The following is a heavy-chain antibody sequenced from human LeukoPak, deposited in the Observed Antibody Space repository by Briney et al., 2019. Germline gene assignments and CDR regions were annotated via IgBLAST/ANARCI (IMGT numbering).Heavy chain of an antibody. Sequence: ASVKVSCKASGYTFTSYGISWVRQAPGQGLEWMGWISAYNGNTNYAQKLQGRVTMTTDTSTSTAYMELRSLRSDDTAVYYCARDRQGIANPAVAGSPDYWGQGTLVTVSS. D-gene: IGHD6-19*01. CDR1: GYTFTSYG. J-gene: IGHJ4*02. CDR3: ARDRQGIANPAVAGSPDY. V-gene: IGHV1-18*01. CDR2: ISAYNGNT.